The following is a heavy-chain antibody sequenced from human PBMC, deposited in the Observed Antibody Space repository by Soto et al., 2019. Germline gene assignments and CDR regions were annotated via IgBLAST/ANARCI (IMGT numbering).Heavy chain of an antibody. Sequence: QVQLPESGPGLVKPSQTLSLTCTVSGGSISSGGYYWSWIRQHPGKGLEWIGYIYYSGSTYSNPSLKRRATISADTSKTQFSPKLSSVTAADTAVYYCARLVGATSFGYWGQGTLVTVSS. J-gene: IGHJ4*02. CDR1: GGSISSGGYY. CDR3: ARLVGATSFGY. CDR2: IYYSGST. D-gene: IGHD1-26*01. V-gene: IGHV4-31*03.